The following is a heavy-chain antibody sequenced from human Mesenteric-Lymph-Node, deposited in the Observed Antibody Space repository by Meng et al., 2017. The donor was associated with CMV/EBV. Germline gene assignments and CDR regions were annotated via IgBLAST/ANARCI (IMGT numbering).Heavy chain of an antibody. CDR1: GFTFSSYG. CDR2: MQYNEGKK. J-gene: IGHJ4*02. D-gene: IGHD3-10*01. V-gene: IGHV3-30*02. CDR3: AKTPPHMLRAAYYFDY. Sequence: GESLKISCAASGFTFSSYGMHWVRPAPGKGMEWVAFMQYNEGKKYYADSVKGRFTISRDDSESTLYLQMNSLKTEDTAMYYCAKTPPHMLRAAYYFDYWGQGTLVTVSS.